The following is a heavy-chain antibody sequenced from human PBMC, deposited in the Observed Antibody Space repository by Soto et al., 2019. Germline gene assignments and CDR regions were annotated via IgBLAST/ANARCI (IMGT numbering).Heavy chain of an antibody. CDR1: GFTFSSYG. J-gene: IGHJ4*02. Sequence: QVQLVESGGGVVQPGRSLRLSCAASGFTFSSYGMHWVRQAPGKGLEWVAVIWYDGSNKYYADSVKGRFTISRDYSKNARYLQMNSLRAEDTAVYYCAISGGSFDFYYWGQGTLVTVSS. CDR2: IWYDGSNK. D-gene: IGHD2-15*01. CDR3: AISGGSFDFYY. V-gene: IGHV3-33*01.